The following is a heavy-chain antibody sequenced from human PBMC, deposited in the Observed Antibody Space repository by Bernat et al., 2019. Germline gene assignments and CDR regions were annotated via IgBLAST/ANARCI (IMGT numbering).Heavy chain of an antibody. CDR3: TTGYYYVSSGYYYKGDFDY. Sequence: EVQLVESGGGLVKPGGSLRLSCAASGFTFSNAWMNWVRQAPGKGLEWVGRIKSKTDGGTTDYAAPVKGRFTISRDDSKNTLYLQMNSLKTEDTAVYYCTTGYYYVSSGYYYKGDFDYWGQGTLVTVSS. D-gene: IGHD3-22*01. CDR1: GFTFSNAW. J-gene: IGHJ4*02. V-gene: IGHV3-15*07. CDR2: IKSKTDGGTT.